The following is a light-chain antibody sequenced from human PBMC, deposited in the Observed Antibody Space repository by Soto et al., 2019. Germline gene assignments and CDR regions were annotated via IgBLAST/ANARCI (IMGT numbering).Light chain of an antibody. J-gene: IGLJ1*01. CDR3: SSYTSSSTYV. CDR2: DVS. Sequence: LTKPASVSGSPGQSITISCTGTSSDVGGYNYVSWYQQHPGKAPKLMIYDVSNRPSGVSNRFSGSKSGNTASLTISGLQAEDEADYYCSSYTSSSTYVFGTGTKVTVL. CDR1: SSDVGGYNY. V-gene: IGLV2-14*01.